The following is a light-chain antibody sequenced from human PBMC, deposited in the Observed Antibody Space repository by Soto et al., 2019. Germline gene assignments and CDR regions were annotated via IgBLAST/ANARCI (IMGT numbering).Light chain of an antibody. J-gene: IGKJ5*01. V-gene: IGKV3-11*01. CDR2: DTS. Sequence: EIVLTQSPATLSLSPGERATLSCRASQSVSSKLAWYQQKPGQAPRLLIYDTSNRATGIPARFSGSGSGTDFTLTISSLEPEDFAVYYCQQRTNWRITFGQGTRLEIK. CDR1: QSVSSK. CDR3: QQRTNWRIT.